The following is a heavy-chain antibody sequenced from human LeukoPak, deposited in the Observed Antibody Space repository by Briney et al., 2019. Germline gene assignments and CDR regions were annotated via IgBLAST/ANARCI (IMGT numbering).Heavy chain of an antibody. CDR3: EAVGATHHDAFDI. V-gene: IGHV3-30-3*01. D-gene: IGHD1-26*01. Sequence: GGSLRLSCAASGFTFSSYAMHWVRQAPGKGLEWVAVISYDGSNKYYADSVKGRFTISRDNSKNTLYLQTNSLRAEDTAVYYCEAVGATHHDAFDIWGQGTMVTVSS. CDR2: ISYDGSNK. J-gene: IGHJ3*02. CDR1: GFTFSSYA.